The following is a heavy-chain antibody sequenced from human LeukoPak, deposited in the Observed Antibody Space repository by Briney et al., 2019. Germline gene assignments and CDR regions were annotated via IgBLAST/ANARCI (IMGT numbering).Heavy chain of an antibody. CDR2: MSGDGGGT. V-gene: IGHV3-43*02. D-gene: IGHD2-8*01. Sequence: GGSLRLSCAASGCSFDDYAMHWVRHAPGKGLELVSLMSGDGGGTYYANSVMRRLTISRDNSKNSLYLQMDSLRTGDTALYFGAEDVPGLYDAFDSCGEG. CDR3: AEDVPGLYDAFDS. CDR1: GCSFDDYA. J-gene: IGHJ3*02.